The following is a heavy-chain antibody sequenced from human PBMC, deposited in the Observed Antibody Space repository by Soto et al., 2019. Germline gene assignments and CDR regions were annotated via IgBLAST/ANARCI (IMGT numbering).Heavy chain of an antibody. V-gene: IGHV3-7*04. J-gene: IGHJ5*02. CDR3: ARGWGLDP. D-gene: IGHD1-26*01. Sequence: EVKLVESGGGLVQPGGSLRLSCAASGFTFNSYWMTWVRQAPGKGLEWVANIKQDGSEKYYVDSVKGRFTISRDNAKNSLYLQMSSLRAEDTAVYYCARGWGLDPWGQGTLVTVSS. CDR2: IKQDGSEK. CDR1: GFTFNSYW.